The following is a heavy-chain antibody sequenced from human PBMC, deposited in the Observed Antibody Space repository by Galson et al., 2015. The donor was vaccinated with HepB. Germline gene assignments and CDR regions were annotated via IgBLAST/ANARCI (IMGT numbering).Heavy chain of an antibody. J-gene: IGHJ4*02. CDR2: ISNDGTNK. D-gene: IGHD6-19*01. V-gene: IGHV3-30*18. CDR1: GFIFSSND. CDR3: AKRISSGWFYFDF. Sequence: SLRLSCAASGFIFSSNDMNWVRQAPGKGLEWVAVISNDGTNKYYGEYVKGRFTISRDISKTTLYLQMISLRTEDTAVYYCAKRISSGWFYFDFWGQGTLVTVSS.